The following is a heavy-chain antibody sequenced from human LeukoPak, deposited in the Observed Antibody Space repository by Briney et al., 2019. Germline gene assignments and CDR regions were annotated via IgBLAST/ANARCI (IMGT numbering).Heavy chain of an antibody. J-gene: IGHJ3*02. CDR3: ARGAWGMITFGGVIVINDAFDI. Sequence: GASVKVSCKASGYTFTSYYMHWVRQAPGQGLEWMGIINPSGGSTSYAQKFQGRVTMTRDMSTSTVYMELSSLRSEDTAVYYCARGAWGMITFGGVIVINDAFDIWGQGTMVTVSS. V-gene: IGHV1-46*01. D-gene: IGHD3-16*02. CDR2: INPSGGST. CDR1: GYTFTSYY.